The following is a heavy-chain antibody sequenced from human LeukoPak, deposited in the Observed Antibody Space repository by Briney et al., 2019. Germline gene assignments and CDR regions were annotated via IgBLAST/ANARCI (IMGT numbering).Heavy chain of an antibody. D-gene: IGHD4-17*01. CDR2: IYSSGST. J-gene: IGHJ4*02. Sequence: SETLSLTCTVSDGSISSYHWSWIRQSAGKGLEWIGRIYSSGSTNYNPSLKSRVTMSVDTSKNQFSLKLSSVTAADTAVYYCARHSPYGDYFDYWGQGTLVTVSS. CDR1: DGSISSYH. CDR3: ARHSPYGDYFDY. V-gene: IGHV4-4*07.